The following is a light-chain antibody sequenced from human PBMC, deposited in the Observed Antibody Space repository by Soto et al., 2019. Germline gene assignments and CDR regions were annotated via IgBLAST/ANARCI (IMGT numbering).Light chain of an antibody. Sequence: QSVLTQPPSASGTPGQRVTISCSGGATNIGRNHVYWYQQFPGVAPRLLIYRNNQRPSGVPDRISGSKSGTSASLAISGLRSEDEADYYCATWDDSLSGHVVFGGGTNLTVL. J-gene: IGLJ2*01. CDR3: ATWDDSLSGHVV. CDR1: ATNIGRNH. CDR2: RNN. V-gene: IGLV1-47*01.